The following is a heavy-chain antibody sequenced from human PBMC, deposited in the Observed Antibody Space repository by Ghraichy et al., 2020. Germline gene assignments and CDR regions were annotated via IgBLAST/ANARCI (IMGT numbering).Heavy chain of an antibody. J-gene: IGHJ6*02. CDR1: GGSISSSSYY. V-gene: IGHV4-39*01. CDR2: IYYSGST. Sequence: SETLSLTCTVSGGSISSSSYYWGWIRQPPGKGLEWIGSIYYSGSTYYNPSLKSRVTISVDTSKNQFSLKLSSVTAADTAVYYCASPQPSLGYYGMDVWGQGTTVTVSS. D-gene: IGHD7-27*01. CDR3: ASPQPSLGYYGMDV.